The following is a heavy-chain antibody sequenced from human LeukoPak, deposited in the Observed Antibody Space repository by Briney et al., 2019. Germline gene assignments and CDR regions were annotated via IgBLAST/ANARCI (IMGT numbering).Heavy chain of an antibody. Sequence: EASVKVSCKASGGTFSSYAISWVRQAPGQGLEWMGGIIPIFGTANYAQKFQGRVTITADESTSTAYMELSSLRSEDTAVYYCARDVSSGYYLPYFDYWGQGTLVTVFS. J-gene: IGHJ4*02. CDR3: ARDVSSGYYLPYFDY. CDR2: IIPIFGTA. D-gene: IGHD3-22*01. CDR1: GGTFSSYA. V-gene: IGHV1-69*13.